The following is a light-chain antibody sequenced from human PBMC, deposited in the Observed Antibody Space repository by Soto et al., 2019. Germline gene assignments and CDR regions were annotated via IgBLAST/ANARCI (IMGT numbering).Light chain of an antibody. CDR3: AAWDDSLSGDV. CDR1: SSNIGSNY. J-gene: IGLJ1*01. Sequence: SLLTQPPSASGTPGQRVTISCSGSSSNIGSNYVYWYQQLPGTAPKLLIYRNNQRPSGVPDRFSGSKSGTSASLAISGLRSEDEADYYCAAWDDSLSGDVLGTGTEVTVL. CDR2: RNN. V-gene: IGLV1-47*01.